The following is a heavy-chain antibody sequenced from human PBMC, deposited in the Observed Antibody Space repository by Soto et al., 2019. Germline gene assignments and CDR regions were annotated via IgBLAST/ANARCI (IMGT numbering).Heavy chain of an antibody. J-gene: IGHJ6*02. CDR1: GGTFSSYA. CDR2: IIPIFGTA. D-gene: IGHD6-13*01. V-gene: IGHV1-69*13. CDR3: ARGVGSSWAHYYYYYGMDV. Sequence: GASVKVSCKASGGTFSSYAISWVRQAPGQGLEWMGGIIPIFGTANYAQKFQGRVTITADESTSTAYMELSSLRSEDTAVYYCARGVGSSWAHYYYYYGMDVWGQGTTVTVSS.